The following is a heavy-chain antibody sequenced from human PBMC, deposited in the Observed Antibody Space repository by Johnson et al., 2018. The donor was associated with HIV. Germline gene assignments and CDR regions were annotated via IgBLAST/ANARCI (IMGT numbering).Heavy chain of an antibody. CDR1: GFTVSSNY. D-gene: IGHD1-26*01. CDR3: AKDLFTEREDDVFDV. CDR2: IYSGGRSI. J-gene: IGHJ3*01. V-gene: IGHV3-53*01. Sequence: VQLVESGGGLIQPGGSLRLSCAASGFTVSSNYMSWVRQAPGKGLEWVSVIYSGGRSIYYADSLKGRFSISRDNAKNSLYLQMNSLRAEDTAVYFCAKDLFTEREDDVFDVWGQGTMVTVSS.